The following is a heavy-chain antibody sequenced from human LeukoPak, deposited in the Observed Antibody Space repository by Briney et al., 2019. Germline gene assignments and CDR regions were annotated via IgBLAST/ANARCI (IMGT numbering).Heavy chain of an antibody. D-gene: IGHD6-19*01. J-gene: IGHJ4*02. CDR2: ISGSGGST. Sequence: PGGSLRLSCAASGFTLSSYAMSWVRQAPGKGLEWVSAISGSGGSTYYADSVKGRFTISRDNSKNTLYLQMNSLRAEDTAVYYCAKQLWWLVPGPLFDYWGQGTLVTVSS. CDR3: AKQLWWLVPGPLFDY. V-gene: IGHV3-23*01. CDR1: GFTLSSYA.